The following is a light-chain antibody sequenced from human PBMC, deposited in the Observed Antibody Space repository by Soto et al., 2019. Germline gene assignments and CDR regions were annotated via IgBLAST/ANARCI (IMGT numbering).Light chain of an antibody. V-gene: IGKV3-11*01. J-gene: IGKJ4*01. CDR3: QQRSNWPLT. CDR2: DAS. CDR1: QSVRTY. Sequence: EIVLTQSPATLSLSPGERATLSCRASQSVRTYLAWYQQKPGQAPRLLIYDASSRATGIPGRFSGSGSGTDFTLSISSLEPEDFAVYYCQQRSNWPLTFGGGPKVEIK.